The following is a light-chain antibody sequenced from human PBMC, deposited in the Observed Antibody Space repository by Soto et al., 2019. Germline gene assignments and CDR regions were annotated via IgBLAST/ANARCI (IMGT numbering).Light chain of an antibody. CDR2: AAS. CDR1: QSISSS. J-gene: IGKJ1*01. CDR3: QQSFSTPRT. V-gene: IGKV1-39*01. Sequence: DIQMTQSPSSLSASVGDRVAIPCRVSQSISSSLNWYQQKPGKAPKLLIYAASSLESGVPSRFSGSGSGTDFTLTISSLQPEDFATYYCQQSFSTPRTFGRGTKVESK.